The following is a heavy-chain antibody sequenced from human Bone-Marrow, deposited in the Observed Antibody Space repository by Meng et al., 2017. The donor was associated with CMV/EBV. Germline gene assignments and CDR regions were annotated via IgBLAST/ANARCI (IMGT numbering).Heavy chain of an antibody. CDR1: GFTFSDYY. J-gene: IGHJ4*02. CDR3: ARDRRGCSSTSCYTRPDFDY. D-gene: IGHD2-2*02. Sequence: GGSLRLSCAASGFTFSDYYMSWIRQAPGKGLEWVSYISSSGSTIYYADSVKGRFTISRDNAKNSLYLQMNSLRAEDTAVYYCARDRRGCSSTSCYTRPDFDYWGQGTMVTV. CDR2: ISSSGSTI. V-gene: IGHV3-11*04.